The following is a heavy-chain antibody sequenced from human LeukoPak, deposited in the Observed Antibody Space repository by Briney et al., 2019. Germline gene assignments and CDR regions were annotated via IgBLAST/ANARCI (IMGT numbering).Heavy chain of an antibody. D-gene: IGHD4-17*01. CDR1: GFTFSRYG. Sequence: PGRSLRLSCGASGFTFSRYGMHWVRQAPGKGLEWVGVISYDGSNKYGESVKGRFTISRDNSKNTVYLQMNSLRAEDTAVYYCAKEDVGRLYGYYAVSYDMWGQGTTVTVSS. CDR2: ISYDGSN. CDR3: AKEDVGRLYGYYAVSYDM. J-gene: IGHJ3*02. V-gene: IGHV3-30*18.